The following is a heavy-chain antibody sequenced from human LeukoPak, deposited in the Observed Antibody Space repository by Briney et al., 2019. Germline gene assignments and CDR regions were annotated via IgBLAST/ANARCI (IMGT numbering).Heavy chain of an antibody. J-gene: IGHJ4*02. CDR2: INPSGGTT. CDR1: GCTFTTYY. Sequence: ASVKVSCKASGCTFTTYYIHWVRQAPGQGLEWMGIINPSGGTTSYAQKFQGRVTMTRDTSTSTVYMELSSLRSEDTAVYYCARAVVTASSYYFDYWGQGTLVTVSS. D-gene: IGHD2-21*02. V-gene: IGHV1-46*01. CDR3: ARAVVTASSYYFDY.